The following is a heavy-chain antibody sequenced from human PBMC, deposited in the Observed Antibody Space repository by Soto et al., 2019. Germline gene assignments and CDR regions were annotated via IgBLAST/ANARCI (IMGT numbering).Heavy chain of an antibody. CDR1: GYTFTSYY. V-gene: IGHV1-46*01. Sequence: ASVKVSCKASGYTFTSYYMHWVRQAPGQGLEWMGIINPSGGSTSYAQKFQGRVTMTRDTSTSTVYMELSSLRSEDTAVYYFARYLKVWMVRGVIDYWGQGTLVTVS. J-gene: IGHJ4*02. CDR3: ARYLKVWMVRGVIDY. CDR2: INPSGGST. D-gene: IGHD3-10*01.